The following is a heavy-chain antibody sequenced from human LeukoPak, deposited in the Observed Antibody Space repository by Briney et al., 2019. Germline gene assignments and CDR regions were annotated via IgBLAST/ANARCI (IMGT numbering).Heavy chain of an antibody. CDR2: ISWNSGSI. V-gene: IGHV3-9*01. CDR3: AKDRHYYGSGSYYSL. CDR1: GFTFDDYA. D-gene: IGHD3-10*01. J-gene: IGHJ4*02. Sequence: SGGSLRLSCAASGFTFDDYAMHWVRQAPGKGLEWVSGISWNSGSIGYADSVKGRFTISRDNAKNSLYLQMNSLRAKDTALYYCAKDRHYYGSGSYYSLWGQGTLVTVSS.